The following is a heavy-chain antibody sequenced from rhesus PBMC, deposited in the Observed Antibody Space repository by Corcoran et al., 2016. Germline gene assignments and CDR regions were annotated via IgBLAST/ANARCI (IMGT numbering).Heavy chain of an antibody. CDR3: ARRGGNYGSYRFDV. CDR2: FYGIGART. J-gene: IGHJ5-1*01. CDR1: GGSISDSYY. V-gene: IGHV4S9*01. D-gene: IGHD4-29*01. Sequence: QVQLQESGPGLVKPSETLSLTCAASGGSISDSYYWYWIRQPPGTGLVWIGNFYGIGARTYYNPSLKSRVTISKDTSKNQFFLKLSSVTAADTAVYYCARRGGNYGSYRFDVWGAGVLVTVSS.